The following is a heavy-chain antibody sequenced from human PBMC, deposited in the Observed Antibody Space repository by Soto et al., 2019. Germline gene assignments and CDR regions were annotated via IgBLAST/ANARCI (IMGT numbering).Heavy chain of an antibody. CDR2: IKEDASEE. CDR1: GFTFNTYW. V-gene: IGHV3-7*01. Sequence: EVQLVQSGGAVVQPGGSLRLSCVASGFTFNTYWMTWVRQAPGMGLEWVAGIKEDASEEVYVDSVKGRFSLPRDNAKNSLYLQLNSLRAEATAVYYCATAISSPFSNFDSWGQGSLVTVSS. D-gene: IGHD2-2*01. CDR3: ATAISSPFSNFDS. J-gene: IGHJ4*02.